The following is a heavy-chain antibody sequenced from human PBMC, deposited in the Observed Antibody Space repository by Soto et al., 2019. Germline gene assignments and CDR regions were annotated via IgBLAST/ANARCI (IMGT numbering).Heavy chain of an antibody. CDR1: GGTFSSYA. D-gene: IGHD5-12*01. J-gene: IGHJ6*02. V-gene: IGHV1-69*13. CDR2: IIPIFGTA. Sequence: GXSVKVSCKASGGTFSSYAISWVRQAPGQGLEWMGGIIPIFGTANYAQKFQGRVTITADESTSTAYMELSSLRSEDTAVYYCAGGERYSGYNSNKPPYYYYGMDVWGQGNKVTVSS. CDR3: AGGERYSGYNSNKPPYYYYGMDV.